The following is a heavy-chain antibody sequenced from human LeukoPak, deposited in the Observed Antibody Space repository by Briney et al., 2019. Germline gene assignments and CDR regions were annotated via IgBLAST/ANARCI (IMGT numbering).Heavy chain of an antibody. J-gene: IGHJ4*02. CDR2: IYTSGST. D-gene: IGHD6-19*01. V-gene: IGHV4-61*02. CDR3: ASSVAGTIDY. Sequence: PSQTLSLTCTVSGDSISSGSYYWSWIRQPAGKGLEWIGRIYTSGSTNYNPSLKSRVTISVDTSKNQFSLKLSSVTAADTAVYYCASSVAGTIDYWGQGTLVTVSS. CDR1: GDSISSGSYY.